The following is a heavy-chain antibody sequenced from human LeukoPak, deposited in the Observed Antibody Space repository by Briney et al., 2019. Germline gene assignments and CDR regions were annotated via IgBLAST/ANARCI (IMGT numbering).Heavy chain of an antibody. V-gene: IGHV3-30*04. D-gene: IGHD3-10*02. Sequence: GGSLRLSCAASGFTFSRYAMHWVRQAPGKGLEWVAVISYDGSNKYYADSVKGRFTISRDNAKNTLYLQMSSLRVDDTAVYFCARRGLVPAFDIWGQGTVVSVTS. J-gene: IGHJ3*02. CDR1: GFTFSRYA. CDR3: ARRGLVPAFDI. CDR2: ISYDGSNK.